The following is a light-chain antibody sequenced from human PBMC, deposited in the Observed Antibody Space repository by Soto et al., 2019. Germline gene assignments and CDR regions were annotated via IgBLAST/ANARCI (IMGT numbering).Light chain of an antibody. J-gene: IGKJ2*01. CDR2: WTS. CDR1: QSVLYSSNNKNI. Sequence: DIVMTQSPDSLAVSLGEKATINCKSSQSVLYSSNNKNILAWYRQIPGQPPNLLIYWTSARESGVPDRFSGSGSGTDFTLTITSLQAEDVAVYFCQQYYSNEPYTFGQGTRLEIK. CDR3: QQYYSNEPYT. V-gene: IGKV4-1*01.